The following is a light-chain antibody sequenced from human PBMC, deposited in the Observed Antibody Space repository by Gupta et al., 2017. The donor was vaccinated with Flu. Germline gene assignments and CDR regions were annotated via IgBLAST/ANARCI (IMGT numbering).Light chain of an antibody. Sequence: EIVMTQSPATLSVSLGERVTLSFRDSQSVSSNLACYQHKPGQAPRLLIYSACTRATCIPARFSGSGSGTEFTLTISRLQSEDFAVYFCQQYNNWLLTFGGGTKVEIK. J-gene: IGKJ4*01. CDR2: SAC. V-gene: IGKV3-15*01. CDR3: QQYNNWLLT. CDR1: QSVSSN.